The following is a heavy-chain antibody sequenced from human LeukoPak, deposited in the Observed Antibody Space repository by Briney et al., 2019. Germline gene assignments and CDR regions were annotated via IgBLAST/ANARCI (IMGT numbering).Heavy chain of an antibody. CDR1: GGSITGYY. CDR3: ARGTPVDINLEE. D-gene: IGHD2-2*03. J-gene: IGHJ4*02. Sequence: PSETLSLTCIVSGGSITGYYWSWLRQPAGKGLEWIGRISTSGNTNYNPSLKTRVTMSVDTSKTQFSLNLTSLTAADTAVYYCARGTPVDINLEEGGQGTLVTVSS. V-gene: IGHV4-4*07. CDR2: ISTSGNT.